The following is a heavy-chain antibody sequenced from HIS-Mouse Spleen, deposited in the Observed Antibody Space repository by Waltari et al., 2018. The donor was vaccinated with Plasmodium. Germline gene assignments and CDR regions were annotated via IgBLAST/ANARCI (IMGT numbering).Heavy chain of an antibody. Sequence: QVTLRESGPALVKPTQTLTLTCTFSGFSLSTSGMCVTWIRQPPGKALEWLARIDWDDDKYYSTSLKTRLTISKDTSKNQVVLTMTKMDPVDTATYYCARTTYSSSSAKYYYYGMDVWGQGTTVTVSS. V-gene: IGHV2-70*15. D-gene: IGHD6-6*01. CDR3: ARTTYSSSSAKYYYYGMDV. J-gene: IGHJ6*02. CDR2: IDWDDDK. CDR1: GFSLSTSGMC.